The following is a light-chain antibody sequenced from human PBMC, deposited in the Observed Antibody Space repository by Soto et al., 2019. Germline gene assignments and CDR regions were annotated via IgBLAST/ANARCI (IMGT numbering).Light chain of an antibody. CDR1: QNVSTY. J-gene: IGKJ3*01. Sequence: EIVLTQSPATLSLSPGERVTLSCRASQNVSTYLAWYQQKPGQAPRLLIYDASDRATGIPARFSGSGSGTDITLTISSLDPEDFAVYYCQQRTNWLTFGPGTKVDIK. CDR2: DAS. V-gene: IGKV3-11*01. CDR3: QQRTNWLT.